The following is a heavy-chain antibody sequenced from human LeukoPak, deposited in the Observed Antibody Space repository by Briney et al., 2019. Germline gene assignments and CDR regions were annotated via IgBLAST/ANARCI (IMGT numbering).Heavy chain of an antibody. CDR2: IIPILGIA. CDR3: ASILRYFDWLSNNWFDP. V-gene: IGHV1-69*04. CDR1: GGTFSSYA. J-gene: IGHJ5*02. Sequence: ASVKVSCKASGGTFSSYAISWVRQAPGQGLEWMGRIIPILGIANYAQKFQGRVTITADKSTSTAYVELSSLRSEDTAVYYCASILRYFDWLSNNWFDPWGQGTLVTVSS. D-gene: IGHD3-9*01.